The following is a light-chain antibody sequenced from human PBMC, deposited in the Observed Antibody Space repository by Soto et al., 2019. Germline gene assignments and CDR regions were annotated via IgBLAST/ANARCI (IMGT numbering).Light chain of an antibody. Sequence: ELVMTQSPATLSVSPGERATLSCRASQSVGNRLAWYQQKPGQAPRLLISGASSRATSTPARFSGTGSGTEFTLTISSLQSEDVDVYYCQQYNSWPPMYTFGQGTRREI. J-gene: IGKJ2*01. CDR3: QQYNSWPPMYT. CDR2: GAS. CDR1: QSVGNR. V-gene: IGKV3-15*01.